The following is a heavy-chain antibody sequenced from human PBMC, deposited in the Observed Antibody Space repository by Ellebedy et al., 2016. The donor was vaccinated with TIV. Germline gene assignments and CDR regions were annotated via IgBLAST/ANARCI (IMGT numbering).Heavy chain of an antibody. V-gene: IGHV1-8*01. Sequence: AASVKVSCKASGYTFTNNDIPWVRQASGQGLEWIGGVNPKTGDTDYAQQFRGRVTLTRSPPLNMAYLDLTSLRVEDTAVYYCTRGGTKGGYTWFDPWGQGTLVIVSS. CDR3: TRGGTKGGYTWFDP. CDR1: GYTFTNND. CDR2: VNPKTGDT. D-gene: IGHD6-19*01. J-gene: IGHJ5*02.